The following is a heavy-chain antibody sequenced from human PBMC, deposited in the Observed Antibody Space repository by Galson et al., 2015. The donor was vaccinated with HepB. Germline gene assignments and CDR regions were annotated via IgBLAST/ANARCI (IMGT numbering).Heavy chain of an antibody. CDR3: ARASRPGIWGSYRRYGMDV. CDR1: GGTFSSYA. Sequence: SVKVSCKASGGTFSSYAISWVRQAPGQGLEWMGGIIPIFGTANYAQKSQGRVTITADESTSTAYMELSSLRSEDTAVYYCARASRPGIWGSYRRYGMDVWGQGTTVTVSS. CDR2: IIPIFGTA. V-gene: IGHV1-69*13. D-gene: IGHD3-16*02. J-gene: IGHJ6*02.